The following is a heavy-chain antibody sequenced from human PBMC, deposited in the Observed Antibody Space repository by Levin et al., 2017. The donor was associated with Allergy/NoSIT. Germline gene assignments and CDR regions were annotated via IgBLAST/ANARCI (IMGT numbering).Heavy chain of an antibody. J-gene: IGHJ5*02. D-gene: IGHD5-12*01. CDR3: ARLCTGDSGYDGWFDP. Sequence: GESLKISCKGSGYSFTSYWIGWVRQMPGKGLEWMGIIYPGDSDTRYSPSFQGQVTISADKSISTAYLQWSSLKASDTAMYYCARLCTGDSGYDGWFDPWGQGTLVTVSS. CDR2: IYPGDSDT. V-gene: IGHV5-51*01. CDR1: GYSFTSYW.